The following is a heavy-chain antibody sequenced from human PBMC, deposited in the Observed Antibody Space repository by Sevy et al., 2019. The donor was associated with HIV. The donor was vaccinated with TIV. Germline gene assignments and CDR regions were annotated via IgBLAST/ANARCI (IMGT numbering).Heavy chain of an antibody. J-gene: IGHJ4*02. Sequence: GSPKLSCAASGFTFSNYSMHWVRQAPGKGLEWVAVISNDGSNKYYADFVKGRFTISRDNSKNTLYLQMNSLRAEDTAVYYCARWQLERRGFDYWGQGTLVTVSS. CDR2: ISNDGSNK. CDR3: ARWQLERRGFDY. CDR1: GFTFSNYS. D-gene: IGHD1-1*01. V-gene: IGHV3-30-3*01.